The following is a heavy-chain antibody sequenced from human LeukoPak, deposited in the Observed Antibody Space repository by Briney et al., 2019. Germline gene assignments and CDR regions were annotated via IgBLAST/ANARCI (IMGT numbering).Heavy chain of an antibody. CDR2: IFHTGST. CDR1: GDSISSGGYY. CDR3: ARDDYYHSGSNGFHI. V-gene: IGHV4-31*03. D-gene: IGHD3-10*01. J-gene: IGHJ3*02. Sequence: SETLSLTCTVSGDSISSGGYYWSWLRQSPGKGLEWIGYIFHTGSTYYNPSLKSRITISVDTSNNQFSLKLTSVTAADTAVYYCARDDYYHSGSNGFHIWGQGTMVTVSS.